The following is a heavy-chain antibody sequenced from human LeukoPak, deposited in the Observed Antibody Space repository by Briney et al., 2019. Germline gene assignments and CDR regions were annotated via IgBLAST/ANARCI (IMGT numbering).Heavy chain of an antibody. Sequence: SETLSLTCTVSGGSISSYYWSWIRQPPGKGLEWIGYIYYSGSTNYNPSLKSRVTISVDTSKNQFSLKLSSVTAADTAVYYCARVKRYYDSSSFLDYWGQGTLVTVSS. CDR2: IYYSGST. D-gene: IGHD3-22*01. J-gene: IGHJ4*02. CDR1: GGSISSYY. CDR3: ARVKRYYDSSSFLDY. V-gene: IGHV4-59*01.